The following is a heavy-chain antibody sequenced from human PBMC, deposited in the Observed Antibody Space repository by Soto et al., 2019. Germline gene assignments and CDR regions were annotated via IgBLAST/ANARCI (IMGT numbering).Heavy chain of an antibody. CDR2: LSPESDKA. CDR1: GYTFTSFG. D-gene: IGHD4-17*01. V-gene: IGHV1-18*01. J-gene: IGHJ4*02. Sequence: AQLVQSGAEVKKPGASVRVSCKASGYTFTSFGLSWVRQAPGQGPEWMGWLSPESDKATYAHKFQGRITMTTDTSTTTCYMDLRSLRSDDPAVYYCTRDLFFLSPSTVTTDAYWCQGTLVSVS. CDR3: TRDLFFLSPSTVTTDAY.